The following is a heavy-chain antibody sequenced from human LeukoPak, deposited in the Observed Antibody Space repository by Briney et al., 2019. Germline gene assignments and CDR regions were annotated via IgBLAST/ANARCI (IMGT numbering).Heavy chain of an antibody. J-gene: IGHJ4*02. Sequence: GGSLRLSCGASGFTFSSHAVTWVRQAPGKGLGWVSAISISGDTTYYADAVKGRFTISRDNSKNTVYLQMNSLRAEDTAVYYCANEIRPNDYWGQGTLVTVSS. CDR1: GFTFSSHA. CDR2: ISISGDTT. V-gene: IGHV3-23*01. CDR3: ANEIRPNDY. D-gene: IGHD4-17*01.